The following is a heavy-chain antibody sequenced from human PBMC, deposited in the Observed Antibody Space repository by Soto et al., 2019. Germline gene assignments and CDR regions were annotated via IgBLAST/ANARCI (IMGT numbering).Heavy chain of an antibody. CDR1: GGSISSGDYY. Sequence: SETLSLTCTVSGGSISSGDYYWSWIRQPPGKGLEWIGYIYYSGSTYYNPSLKSRVTISVDTSKNQFSLKLSSVTAADTAVYYCARDIYGDYGFGAFDIWGQGTMVTVSS. D-gene: IGHD4-17*01. CDR3: ARDIYGDYGFGAFDI. V-gene: IGHV4-30-4*01. CDR2: IYYSGST. J-gene: IGHJ3*02.